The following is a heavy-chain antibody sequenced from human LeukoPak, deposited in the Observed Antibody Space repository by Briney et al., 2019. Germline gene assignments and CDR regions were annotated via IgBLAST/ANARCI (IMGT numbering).Heavy chain of an antibody. V-gene: IGHV3-23*01. J-gene: IGHJ4*02. Sequence: GGSLRLSCAASGFTFSNYSMTWVRQAPGKGLEWVSSISGSDASTYYADSVKGRFTISRDNSKNTLELQMDSLRAEDTAVYYCTKARSASSSSCYNYWGQGILVTVSS. CDR3: TKARSASSSSCYNY. CDR2: ISGSDAST. CDR1: GFTFSNYS. D-gene: IGHD2-2*02.